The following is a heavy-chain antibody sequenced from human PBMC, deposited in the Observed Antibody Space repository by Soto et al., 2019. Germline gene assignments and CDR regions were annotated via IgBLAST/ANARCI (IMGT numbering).Heavy chain of an antibody. Sequence: PGGSLRLSCAASGFTFSSYAMHWVRQAPGKGLEWVAVISYDGSNKYYADSVKGRFTISRDNSKNTLYLQMNSLRAEDTAEYYCARDKRQHPYWYFDLWGRGTLVTVSS. CDR2: ISYDGSNK. V-gene: IGHV3-30-3*01. D-gene: IGHD6-13*01. CDR3: ARDKRQHPYWYFDL. CDR1: GFTFSSYA. J-gene: IGHJ2*01.